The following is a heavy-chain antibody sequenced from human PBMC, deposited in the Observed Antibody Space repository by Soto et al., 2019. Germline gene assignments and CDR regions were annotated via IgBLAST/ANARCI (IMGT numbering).Heavy chain of an antibody. CDR3: ARDDKYYYGSGSYLSYYYYYGMDV. V-gene: IGHV1-18*01. CDR1: GYTFTSYG. J-gene: IGHJ6*02. D-gene: IGHD3-10*01. CDR2: ISAYNGNT. Sequence: WAALKVSCKASGYTFTSYGISWVRQAPGQGLEWMGWISAYNGNTNYAQKLRGRVTMTTDTSTSTAYMELRSLRSDDTAVYYCARDDKYYYGSGSYLSYYYYYGMDVWGQGTTVTVSS.